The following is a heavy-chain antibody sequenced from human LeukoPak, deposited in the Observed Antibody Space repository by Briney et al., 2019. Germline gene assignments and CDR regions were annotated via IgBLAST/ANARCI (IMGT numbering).Heavy chain of an antibody. Sequence: PGGSLRLSCVASGFTFSSYSMNWVRQAPGKGLEWVSSISSSSSYIYYADSVKGRFTISRDNAKNSLYLQMNSLRAEDTAVYYCARDRVGCSSTSCYGAFDIWGQGTMVTVSS. J-gene: IGHJ3*02. CDR3: ARDRVGCSSTSCYGAFDI. CDR2: ISSSSSYI. V-gene: IGHV3-21*01. D-gene: IGHD2-2*01. CDR1: GFTFSSYS.